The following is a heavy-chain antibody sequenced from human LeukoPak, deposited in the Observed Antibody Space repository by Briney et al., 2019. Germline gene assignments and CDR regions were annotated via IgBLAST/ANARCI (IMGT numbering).Heavy chain of an antibody. Sequence: ASVKVSCKASGYTFTGYYMHWVRQAPGQGLEWMGWINPNSGGTNYAQKFQGRVTMTRDTSISTAYMELSRLRSDDTAVYYCARVIPRYYYDSSGYNDAFDIWGQGTMVTVSS. CDR1: GYTFTGYY. D-gene: IGHD3-22*01. CDR3: ARVIPRYYYDSSGYNDAFDI. V-gene: IGHV1-2*02. J-gene: IGHJ3*02. CDR2: INPNSGGT.